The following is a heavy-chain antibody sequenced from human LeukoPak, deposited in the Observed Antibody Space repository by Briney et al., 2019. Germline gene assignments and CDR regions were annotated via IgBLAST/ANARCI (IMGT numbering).Heavy chain of an antibody. D-gene: IGHD2-2*01. J-gene: IGHJ6*02. CDR1: GFTFSRYS. Sequence: PGGSLRLSCAASGFTFSRYSMNWVRQAPGKGLEWVSSISSSSSSYIYYADSVKGRFTISRDNAKNSLYLQMNSLRGEDTAVYYCARDSCGSTSCYGMDVWGQGTTVTVSS. CDR2: ISSSSSSYI. CDR3: ARDSCGSTSCYGMDV. V-gene: IGHV3-21*01.